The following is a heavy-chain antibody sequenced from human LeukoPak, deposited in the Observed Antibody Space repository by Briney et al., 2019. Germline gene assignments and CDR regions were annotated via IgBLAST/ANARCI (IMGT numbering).Heavy chain of an antibody. CDR2: IWYDGSNK. Sequence: GRSLRLSCAASGFTFSSYGMHWVRQAPGKGLEWVAVIWYDGSNKYYADSVKGRFTISRDNSKNTLYLQMNSLRAEDTAVYYCAREREAFDIWGQGTMVTVSS. CDR3: AREREAFDI. CDR1: GFTFSSYG. J-gene: IGHJ3*02. V-gene: IGHV3-33*08.